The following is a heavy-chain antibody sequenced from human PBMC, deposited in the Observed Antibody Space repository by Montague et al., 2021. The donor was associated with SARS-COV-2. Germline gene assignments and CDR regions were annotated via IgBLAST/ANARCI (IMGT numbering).Heavy chain of an antibody. Sequence: PALVKPTQTLTLTCTFSGFSLSTSGICVSWIRQPPGKALEWLARIDWDDDKYYSTSLKTRLTISKDTSKNQVVLTMTNMDPVDTATYYCARTSIPAAGTAFDIWGQGTTVTVSS. CDR1: GFSLSTSGIC. V-gene: IGHV2-70*11. J-gene: IGHJ3*02. CDR2: IDWDDDK. CDR3: ARTSIPAAGTAFDI. D-gene: IGHD6-13*01.